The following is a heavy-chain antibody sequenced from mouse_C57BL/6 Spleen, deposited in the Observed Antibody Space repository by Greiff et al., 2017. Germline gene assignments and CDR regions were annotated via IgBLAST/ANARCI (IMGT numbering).Heavy chain of an antibody. V-gene: IGHV1-26*01. D-gene: IGHD2-5*01. CDR1: GYTFTDYY. CDR2: INPNNGGT. Sequence: EVQLQQSGPELVKPGASVKISCKASGYTFTDYYMNWVKQSHGKSLEWIGDINPNNGGTSYNQKFKGKATLTVDKSSSTAYMELRSLTSEDSAVYYCARKRYSNYPFDYWGQGTTLTVSS. J-gene: IGHJ2*01. CDR3: ARKRYSNYPFDY.